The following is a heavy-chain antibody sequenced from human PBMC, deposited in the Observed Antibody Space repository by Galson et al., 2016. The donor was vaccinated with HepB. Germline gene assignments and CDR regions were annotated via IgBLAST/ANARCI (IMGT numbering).Heavy chain of an antibody. CDR3: ARKLINSGGDAFDI. CDR2: MSYSGSRI. V-gene: IGHV3-23*01. CDR1: GFTFSTQP. D-gene: IGHD2-8*01. J-gene: IGHJ3*02. Sequence: SLRLSCAASGFTFSTQPMTWVRQAPGKGLEWVSGMSYSGSRIYYADSVKGRFTISRDNSKNTLYLQMNSLRAEDTAIYYCARKLINSGGDAFDIWGQGTMVTVSS.